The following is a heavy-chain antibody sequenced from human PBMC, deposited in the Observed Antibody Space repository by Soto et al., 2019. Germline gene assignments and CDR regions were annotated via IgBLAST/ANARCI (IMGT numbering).Heavy chain of an antibody. J-gene: IGHJ4*02. D-gene: IGHD6-19*01. CDR2: IKQDGSEK. CDR1: GFTFSSYW. V-gene: IGHV3-7*01. CDR3: ARGGGSGWFHNLYYFDY. Sequence: PGGSVRLSXAASGFTFSSYWMSWVRQAPGKGLEWVANIKQDGSEKYYVDSVKGRFTISRDNAKNSLYLQMNSLRAEDTAVYYCARGGGSGWFHNLYYFDYWGQGTLVTVSS.